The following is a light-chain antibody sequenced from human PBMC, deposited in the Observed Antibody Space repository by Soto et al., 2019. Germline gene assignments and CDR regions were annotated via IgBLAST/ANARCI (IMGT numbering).Light chain of an antibody. CDR2: DAS. CDR3: QQYGPSPMYT. CDR1: QGVSSTY. Sequence: EIVLMQSPGTLSLSPRERATLSCRASQGVSSTYFAWYQQKPGQAPRLLMYDASSRATGIPDRFSGSGSGTDFTLTISRLEPEDFAMYYCQQYGPSPMYTFGQGTNLEIK. J-gene: IGKJ2*01. V-gene: IGKV3-20*01.